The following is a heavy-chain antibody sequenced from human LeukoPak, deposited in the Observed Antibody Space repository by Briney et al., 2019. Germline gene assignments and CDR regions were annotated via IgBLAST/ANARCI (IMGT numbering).Heavy chain of an antibody. CDR1: AFIFSGHW. CDR2: IYYSGST. J-gene: IGHJ2*01. V-gene: IGHV4-39*01. D-gene: IGHD2-21*02. CDR3: ARHRYCGGDCYGWYFDL. Sequence: PGGSLRLSCEGSAFIFSGHWMNWVRQPPGKGLEWIGSIYYSGSTYYNPSLKSRDTISVDTSKNQFSLKLSSVTAADTAVYYCARHRYCGGDCYGWYFDLWGRGTLVTVSS.